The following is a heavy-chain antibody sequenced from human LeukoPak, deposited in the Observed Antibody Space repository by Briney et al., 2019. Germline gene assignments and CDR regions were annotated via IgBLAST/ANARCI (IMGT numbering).Heavy chain of an antibody. CDR2: INPSGGST. Sequence: GASVKVSCKASGYTFLSYYMHWVRQAPGQGLEWMGIINPSGGSTSYAQKFQGRVTMTRDTSTSTVYMELSSLRSEDTAVYYCAREVCDILTGYLCYFDYWGQGTLVTVSS. V-gene: IGHV1-46*01. J-gene: IGHJ4*02. D-gene: IGHD3-9*01. CDR3: AREVCDILTGYLCYFDY. CDR1: GYTFLSYY.